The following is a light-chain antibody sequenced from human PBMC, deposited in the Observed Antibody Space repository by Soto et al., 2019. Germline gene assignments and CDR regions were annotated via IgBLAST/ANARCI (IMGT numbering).Light chain of an antibody. V-gene: IGLV2-14*01. CDR1: SSDVGGYKY. J-gene: IGLJ1*01. CDR2: EVS. CDR3: SSYTSSSTLNV. Sequence: QSALTQPASVSGSPGQSITISCTGTSSDVGGYKYVSWYQHHPGNAPKLMIYEVSNRPSGVSNRFSGSKSGNTASLTISGLQAEDEADYYCSSYTSSSTLNVFGTGTKVTVL.